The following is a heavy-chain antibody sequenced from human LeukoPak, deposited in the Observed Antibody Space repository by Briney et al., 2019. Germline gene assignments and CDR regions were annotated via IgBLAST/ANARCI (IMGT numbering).Heavy chain of an antibody. CDR3: AREGGRLLYYFDY. CDR2: IHYSGSS. Sequence: SETLSLTCSVSGGSISTYYWSWVRQPPGKGPEWIGYIHYSGSSNYNPSLKSRVTISVDTSKNQFSLKLSSVTAADTAVYYCAREGGRLLYYFDYWGQGTLVTVSS. J-gene: IGHJ4*02. CDR1: GGSISTYY. V-gene: IGHV4-59*08. D-gene: IGHD2-15*01.